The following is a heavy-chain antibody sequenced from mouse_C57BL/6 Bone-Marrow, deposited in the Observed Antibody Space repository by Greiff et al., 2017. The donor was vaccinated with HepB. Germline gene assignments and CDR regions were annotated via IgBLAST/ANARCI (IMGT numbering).Heavy chain of an antibody. CDR2: IDPENGYT. CDR3: TTSYYGPHFDY. Sequence: EVQVVESGAELVRPGASVKLSCTASGFNIKDDYMHWVKQRPEQGLEWIGWIDPENGYTEYASKFQGKATITADTSSNTAYLQLSSLTSEDTAVYYCTTSYYGPHFDYWGQGTTLTVSS. D-gene: IGHD1-2*01. V-gene: IGHV14-4*01. CDR1: GFNIKDDY. J-gene: IGHJ2*01.